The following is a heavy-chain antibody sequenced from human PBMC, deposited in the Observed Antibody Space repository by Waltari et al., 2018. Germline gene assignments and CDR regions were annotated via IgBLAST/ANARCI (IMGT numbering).Heavy chain of an antibody. D-gene: IGHD4-17*01. V-gene: IGHV3-30*18. CDR1: GFTFSSYG. CDR2: IWYDGSNK. CDR3: AKNAGSGTPRTVTTYYFDY. Sequence: QVQLVESGGGVVQPGRSLRLSCAASGFTFSSYGMHWVRQAPGTGLEWVAVIWYDGSNKYYADSVKGRFTISRDNSKNTLYLQMNSLRAEDTAMYYCAKNAGSGTPRTVTTYYFDYWGQGTLVTVSS. J-gene: IGHJ4*02.